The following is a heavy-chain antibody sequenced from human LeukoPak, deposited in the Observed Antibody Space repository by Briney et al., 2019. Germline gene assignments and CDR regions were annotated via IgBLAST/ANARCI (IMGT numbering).Heavy chain of an antibody. J-gene: IGHJ4*02. V-gene: IGHV1-24*01. CDR2: FEPGDGRK. CDR3: ATGTGTGRHFDL. Sequence: ASVKVSCKVSGDTLSKLFIHWVRQARGGGLEWVGGFEPGDGRKVNTDFQGRVTMTEDTSTDTAYVEMSSLTYDDTAVYYCATGTGTGRHFDLWGQGSLVTVSS. D-gene: IGHD1-1*01. CDR1: GDTLSKLF.